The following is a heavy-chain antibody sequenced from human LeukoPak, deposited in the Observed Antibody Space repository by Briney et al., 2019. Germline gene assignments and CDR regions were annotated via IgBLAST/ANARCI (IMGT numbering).Heavy chain of an antibody. J-gene: IGHJ6*03. V-gene: IGHV4-39*07. CDR1: GGSITSSSYY. CDR2: IYYNGNT. D-gene: IGHD2-15*01. CDR3: ARVLRHCSGGNCYSGGLGYMDV. Sequence: PSETLSLTCTVSGGSITSSSYYWGWIRQPPGKGLEWIGSIYYNGNTYYNPSLKSRVTISVDTSKNQFSLKLSSVTAADTAVYFWARVLRHCSGGNCYSGGLGYMDVWGKGTTVTISS.